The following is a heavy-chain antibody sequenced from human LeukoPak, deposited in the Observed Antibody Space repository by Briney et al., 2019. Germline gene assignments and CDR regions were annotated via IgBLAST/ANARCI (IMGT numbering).Heavy chain of an antibody. V-gene: IGHV4-4*07. CDR2: INTSGNT. J-gene: IGHJ6*01. CDR1: GDSISNYY. Sequence: SETLSLTCTVSGDSISNYYWTWIRQSARKGLQWIGRINTSGNTNYNPYPKSRVTMSLDTSKNQFSLNLSSVPAPATAVYYCARERLGFRVDVWGKGNPVTVS. D-gene: IGHD3-10*01. CDR3: ARERLGFRVDV.